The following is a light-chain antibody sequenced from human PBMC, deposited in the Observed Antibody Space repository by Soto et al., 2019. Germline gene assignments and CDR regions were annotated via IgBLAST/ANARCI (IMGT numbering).Light chain of an antibody. CDR3: QEYDNNPIT. CDR1: QDISNY. CDR2: DAS. V-gene: IGKV1-33*01. Sequence: DIQMTQSPSSLSASVVDRVTITCQASQDISNYLNWYQQKPGKAPKLLIYDASNLETGVPSRFSGSGSGTDFKFTLSSLQPENVATCYCQEYDNNPITFGQGTRMDIK. J-gene: IGKJ5*01.